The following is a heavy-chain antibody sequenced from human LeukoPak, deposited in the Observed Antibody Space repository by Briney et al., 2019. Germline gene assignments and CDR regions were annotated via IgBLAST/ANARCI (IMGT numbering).Heavy chain of an antibody. CDR2: ISGSGGST. D-gene: IGHD4-17*01. Sequence: GGSLRLSCAASGFTFSSYAMSWVRQAPGKGLEWVSAISGSGGSTYYADSVKGRFTISRDISENTLYLQMNSLRVDDTAVYYCAKLRDDAYWGQGTLVTVSS. CDR1: GFTFSSYA. V-gene: IGHV3-23*01. CDR3: AKLRDDAY. J-gene: IGHJ4*02.